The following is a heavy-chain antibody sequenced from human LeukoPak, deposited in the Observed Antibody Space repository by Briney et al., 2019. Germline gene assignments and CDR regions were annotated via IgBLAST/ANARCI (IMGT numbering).Heavy chain of an antibody. Sequence: SETLSLTCTVSGGSISSGSYYWSWIRQPAGKGLEWIGRIYTSGSTNYNPSLKSRVTISVGTSKNRFSLKLSSVTAADTAVYYCAREDRYYDFWSGYYTVHYYYGMDVWGQGTTVTVSS. D-gene: IGHD3-3*01. CDR2: IYTSGST. V-gene: IGHV4-61*02. J-gene: IGHJ6*02. CDR1: GGSISSGSYY. CDR3: AREDRYYDFWSGYYTVHYYYGMDV.